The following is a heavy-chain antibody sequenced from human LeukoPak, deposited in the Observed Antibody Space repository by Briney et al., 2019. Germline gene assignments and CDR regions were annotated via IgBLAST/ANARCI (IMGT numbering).Heavy chain of an antibody. CDR1: GFTFSTFS. V-gene: IGHV3-30-3*01. CDR2: ISYSGSEK. Sequence: GRSLRLSCAASGFTFSTFSMYWVRQAPGKGLEWVALISYSGSEKYYADSVEGRFTISRDNSRNTLYLQMNSLSVEDTAFYCAKDLDNSWTNDYWGQGTLVTVSS. CDR3: AKDLDNSWTNDY. J-gene: IGHJ4*02. D-gene: IGHD1-1*01.